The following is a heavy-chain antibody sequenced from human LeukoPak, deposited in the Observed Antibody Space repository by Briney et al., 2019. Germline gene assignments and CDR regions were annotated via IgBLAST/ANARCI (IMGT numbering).Heavy chain of an antibody. CDR1: GGSVSSGTYY. J-gene: IGHJ6*02. CDR3: AALGYYGMDV. Sequence: SETLSLTCTVSGGSVSSGTYYWSWIRQPPGKGLEWIGYIYYSGSTNYNASLKSRVTISVDTSKNQFSLRLTSVTAADTAVYYCAALGYYGMDVWGQGTTVTVSS. V-gene: IGHV4-61*01. CDR2: IYYSGST.